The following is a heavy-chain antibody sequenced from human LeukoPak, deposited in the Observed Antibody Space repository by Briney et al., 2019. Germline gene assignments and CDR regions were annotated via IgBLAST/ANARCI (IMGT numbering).Heavy chain of an antibody. J-gene: IGHJ3*02. Sequence: ASVKVSCKASGYTFTSYCMHWVRQAPGQGLEWMGIINPSGGSTSYAQKFQGRVTMTRDMSTSTVYMELSSLRSEDTAVYYCARVKYQLLGAFDIWGQGTMVTVSS. CDR3: ARVKYQLLGAFDI. CDR1: GYTFTSYC. D-gene: IGHD2-2*01. V-gene: IGHV1-46*01. CDR2: INPSGGST.